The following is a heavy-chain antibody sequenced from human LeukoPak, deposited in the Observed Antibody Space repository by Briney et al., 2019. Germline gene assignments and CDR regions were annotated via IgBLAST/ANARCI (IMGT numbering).Heavy chain of an antibody. D-gene: IGHD3-9*01. CDR3: ARSPPPPNFDWLWTFDP. V-gene: IGHV1-46*01. CDR1: GYTFTSYY. CDR2: INPSGGST. Sequence: ASVKVSCKASGYTFTSYYMHWVRRAPGQGLEWMGIINPSGGSTSYAQKFQGRVTMTRDTSTSTVYMELSSLRSEDTAVYYCARSPPPPNFDWLWTFDPWGQGTLVTVSS. J-gene: IGHJ5*02.